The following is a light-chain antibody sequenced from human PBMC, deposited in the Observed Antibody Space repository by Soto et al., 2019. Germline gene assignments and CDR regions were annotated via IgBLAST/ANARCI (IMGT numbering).Light chain of an antibody. CDR1: HGIRSY. J-gene: IGKJ3*01. Sequence: AIRMTQSPSSFSASTGDRVTITCRASHGIRSYLAWYQQKPGKAPKILIYAASTLQSGVPSRFSGSGSGTDFTRTISCLQSEDFATYYCQQYYSYPRTFGPGTKVDIK. CDR3: QQYYSYPRT. CDR2: AAS. V-gene: IGKV1-8*01.